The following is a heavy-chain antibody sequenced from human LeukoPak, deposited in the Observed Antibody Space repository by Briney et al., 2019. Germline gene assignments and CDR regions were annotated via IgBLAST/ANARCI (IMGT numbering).Heavy chain of an antibody. CDR1: GFAFHIYG. V-gene: IGHV3-33*01. CDR3: VRDRNNNYFDY. CDR2: IWADGTRQ. Sequence: PGGSLRLSCAASGFAFHIYGMRWVRQAPGKGLEWVAFIWADGTRQFYADSVKGRFTISRDNSNYTVYLHMNSLKAEDTALYYCVRDRNNNYFDYWGQGTLVTVSS. D-gene: IGHD1-14*01. J-gene: IGHJ4*02.